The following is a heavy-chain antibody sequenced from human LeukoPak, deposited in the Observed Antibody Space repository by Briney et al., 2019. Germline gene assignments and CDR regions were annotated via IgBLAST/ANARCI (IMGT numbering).Heavy chain of an antibody. V-gene: IGHV4-4*07. Sequence: PSETLSLTCTVSGGSISSYYWSCIRQPAGKGLEWIGRIYTSGSTNYNPSLKSRVTMSVDTSKNQFSLKLSSVTAADTAVYYCAREGVVAAPYYFDYWGQGTLVTVSS. CDR2: IYTSGST. D-gene: IGHD2-2*01. CDR3: AREGVVAAPYYFDY. CDR1: GGSISSYY. J-gene: IGHJ4*02.